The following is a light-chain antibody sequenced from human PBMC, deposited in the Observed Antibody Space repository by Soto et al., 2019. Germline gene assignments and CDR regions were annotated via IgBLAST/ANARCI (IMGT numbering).Light chain of an antibody. J-gene: IGLJ1*01. CDR1: SSDVGGYNY. CDR2: EVS. Sequence: QSALTQPPSASGSPGQSVTRSCTGTSSDVGGYNYVSWYQQHPGKAPKLMIYEVSKRPSGVPDRFSGSKSGNTASLTVSGLQAEDEADYYCSSYADSNNPYVFGTGTKVTVL. V-gene: IGLV2-8*01. CDR3: SSYADSNNPYV.